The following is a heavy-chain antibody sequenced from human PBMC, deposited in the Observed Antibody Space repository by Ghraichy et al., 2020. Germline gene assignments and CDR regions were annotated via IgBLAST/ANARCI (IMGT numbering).Heavy chain of an antibody. Sequence: GGSLRLSCAASGFAFSNDAMNWVRQAPGKRLEWVSSISRTIIHTFYADSVKGRFTISRDNAKHSLYLQMNSLRADDTAIYYCAREGAAIQDLDYWGQGTLVTVSS. CDR1: GFAFSNDA. CDR2: ISRTIIHT. D-gene: IGHD2-21*01. J-gene: IGHJ4*02. V-gene: IGHV3-21*01. CDR3: AREGAAIQDLDY.